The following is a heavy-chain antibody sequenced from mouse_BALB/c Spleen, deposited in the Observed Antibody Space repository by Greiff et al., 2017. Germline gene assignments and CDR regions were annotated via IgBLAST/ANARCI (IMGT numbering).Heavy chain of an antibody. CDR1: GYTFTSYW. D-gene: IGHD2-14*01. CDR2: IYPGDGDT. Sequence: VQRVESGAELARPGASVKLSCKASGYTFTSYWMQWVKQRPGQGLEWIGAIYPGDGDTRYTQKFKGKATLTADKSSSTAYMQLSSLASEDSAVYYCARSRYDDAMDYWGQGTSVTVSS. V-gene: IGHV1-87*01. CDR3: ARSRYDDAMDY. J-gene: IGHJ4*01.